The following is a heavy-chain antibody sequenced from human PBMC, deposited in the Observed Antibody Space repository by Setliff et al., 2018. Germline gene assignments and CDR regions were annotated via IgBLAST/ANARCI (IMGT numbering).Heavy chain of an antibody. CDR1: GFSFTSFG. Sequence: ASVKVSCKTSGFSFTSFGFSWVRQAPGQGLEWMGSISGYTRETNYAQKFQARVTMTADTSTKTVYMELRSLTSDDTAVYYCTRPRAPSVVLAADFDFWGQGTPVTVSS. CDR3: TRPRAPSVVLAADFDF. D-gene: IGHD2-21*01. V-gene: IGHV1-18*01. CDR2: ISGYTRET. J-gene: IGHJ4*02.